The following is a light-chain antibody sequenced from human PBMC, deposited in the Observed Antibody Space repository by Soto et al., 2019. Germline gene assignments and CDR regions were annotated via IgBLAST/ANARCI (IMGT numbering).Light chain of an antibody. J-gene: IGLJ1*01. V-gene: IGLV2-14*01. CDR1: SSAVGGYNY. CDR2: EVS. Sequence: QSVLTQPASVSGSPGQSITISCTGTSSAVGGYNYLSWYQQHPGKAPKLMIYEVSNRPSGVSNRFSGSKSGNTASLTISGLQAEDEAEYYCSSYTSSSTLEGVFGTGTKVTVL. CDR3: SSYTSSSTLEGV.